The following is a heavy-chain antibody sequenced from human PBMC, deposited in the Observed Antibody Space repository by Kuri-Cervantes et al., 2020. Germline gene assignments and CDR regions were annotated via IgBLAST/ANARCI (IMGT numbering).Heavy chain of an antibody. D-gene: IGHD3-10*01. V-gene: IGHV3-30*02. CDR1: GFTFSSYG. CDR2: IWYDGSNK. Sequence: GESLKISCAASGFTFSSYGMHWVRQAPGKGLEWVAVIWYDGSNKYYADSVKGRFTISRDNSKNTLYLQMNSLRAEDTAVYYCAKGRYYYGSGSYRDGMDVWGQGTTVTVSS. CDR3: AKGRYYYGSGSYRDGMDV. J-gene: IGHJ6*02.